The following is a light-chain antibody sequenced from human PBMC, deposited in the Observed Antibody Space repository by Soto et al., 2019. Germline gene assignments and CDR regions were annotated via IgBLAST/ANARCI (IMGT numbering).Light chain of an antibody. V-gene: IGKV1-5*01. CDR3: QQDHSFPWT. Sequence: DIQMTQSPSTLSASVGDRVTITCRASQSITTWLAWYQQKPGTAVKVLIYDASTLGSGGPSRFSGSGSGTEFTLTISSMQPEDFATYHCQQDHSFPWTFGQGTKVDIK. J-gene: IGKJ1*01. CDR1: QSITTW. CDR2: DAS.